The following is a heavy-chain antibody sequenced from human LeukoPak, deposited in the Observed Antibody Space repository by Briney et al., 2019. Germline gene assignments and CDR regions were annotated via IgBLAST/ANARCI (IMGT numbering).Heavy chain of an antibody. J-gene: IGHJ4*02. CDR3: AKELHRDIVVVVAATPFDY. CDR1: GFIFSSYN. D-gene: IGHD2-15*01. CDR2: ILYDGSKK. V-gene: IGHV3-30*18. Sequence: GGSLRLSCAASGFIFSSYNMHWVRQAPGKGLEWVAAILYDGSKKYYADSVKGRFTISRDNSKNTLYLQMNSLRAEDTAVYYCAKELHRDIVVVVAATPFDYWGQGTLVTVSS.